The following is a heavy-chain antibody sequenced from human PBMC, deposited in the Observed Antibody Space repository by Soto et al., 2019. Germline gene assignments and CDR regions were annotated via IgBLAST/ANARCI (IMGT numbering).Heavy chain of an antibody. CDR2: IKSKTDGGTT. CDR3: TTQPTTTVTQFDY. CDR1: GFTFSNAW. Sequence: GGSLRLYCAASGFTFSNAWMTWVGQARGEGLEWVGRIKSKTDGGTTDYAAPVKGRFTISRDDSKNTLYLQMNGLKTEDTAVYYCTTQPTTTVTQFDYWGQGTLVTVS. V-gene: IGHV3-15*01. J-gene: IGHJ4*02. D-gene: IGHD4-17*01.